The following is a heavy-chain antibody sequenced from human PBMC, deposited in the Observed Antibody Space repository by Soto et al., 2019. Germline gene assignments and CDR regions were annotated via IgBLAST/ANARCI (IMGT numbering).Heavy chain of an antibody. V-gene: IGHV3-30*18. J-gene: IGHJ4*02. CDR3: AKDIGPLYYYDSSGYSID. D-gene: IGHD3-22*01. Sequence: PGGSLRLSCAASGFTFSSYGMHWVRQAPGKGLEWVAVISYDGSNKYYADSVKGRFTISRDNSKNTLYLQMNSLRAEDTAVYYCAKDIGPLYYYDSSGYSIDWGQGTLVTVSS. CDR2: ISYDGSNK. CDR1: GFTFSSYG.